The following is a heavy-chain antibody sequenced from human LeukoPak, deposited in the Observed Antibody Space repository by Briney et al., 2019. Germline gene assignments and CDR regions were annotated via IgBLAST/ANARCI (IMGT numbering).Heavy chain of an antibody. D-gene: IGHD1-26*01. J-gene: IGHJ4*02. V-gene: IGHV1-2*02. CDR2: INPNSGGT. CDR3: ATSGFSGRLFDY. Sequence: ASVNVSCKASGYTFTGYYMHWVRQAPGQGLEWMGWINPNSGGTNYAQKFQGRVTMTRDTSISTAYMELSRLRSDDTAVYYCATSGFSGRLFDYWGQGTLVTVSS. CDR1: GYTFTGYY.